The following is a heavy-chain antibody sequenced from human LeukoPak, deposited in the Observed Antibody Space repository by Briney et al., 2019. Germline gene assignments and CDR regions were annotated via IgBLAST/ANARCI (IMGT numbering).Heavy chain of an antibody. Sequence: GGSLRLSCAASGFTFSSYSMNWVRQAPGKGLEWVSSISSSSSYIYYADSVKGRFTISRDNAKNSLYLQMNSLRAEDTAVYYCARVMITFGGVIVNPLDYWGQGTLVTVSS. D-gene: IGHD3-16*02. CDR3: ARVMITFGGVIVNPLDY. J-gene: IGHJ4*02. CDR2: ISSSSSYI. CDR1: GFTFSSYS. V-gene: IGHV3-21*01.